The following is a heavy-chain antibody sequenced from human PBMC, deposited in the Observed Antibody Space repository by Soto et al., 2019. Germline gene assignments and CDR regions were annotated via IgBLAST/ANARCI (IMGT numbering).Heavy chain of an antibody. CDR2: ITPVFGTP. Sequence: QVVQSGAEVRRPGSSVKVSCKASGGTFGNFDINWVRQAPGQGLEWMGGITPVFGTPHYAQRFQGRVTITADESTETVYMEMRGLRVGDTAVYYCAREPTVDTTGYFYYFDFWGQGTLVSVST. CDR3: AREPTVDTTGYFYYFDF. J-gene: IGHJ4*02. CDR1: GGTFGNFD. D-gene: IGHD3-9*01. V-gene: IGHV1-69*01.